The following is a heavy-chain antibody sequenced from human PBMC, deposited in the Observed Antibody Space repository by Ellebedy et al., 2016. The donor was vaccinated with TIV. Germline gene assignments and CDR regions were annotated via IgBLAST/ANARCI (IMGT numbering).Heavy chain of an antibody. V-gene: IGHV3-23*01. Sequence: GGSLRLXCTGSGFTFGDYAMSWVRQAPGKGLEWVSVISGSGDTTYYAASVKGRFTISRDNSKNTLYLQMNSLRAEDTAVYYCAKEGRRNYDTSGYPYYFDYWGQGILVTVSS. CDR1: GFTFGDYA. CDR2: ISGSGDTT. J-gene: IGHJ4*02. CDR3: AKEGRRNYDTSGYPYYFDY. D-gene: IGHD3-22*01.